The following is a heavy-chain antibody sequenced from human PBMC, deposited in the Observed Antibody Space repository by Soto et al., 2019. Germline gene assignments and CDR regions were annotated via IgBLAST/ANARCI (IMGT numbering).Heavy chain of an antibody. V-gene: IGHV1-46*01. Sequence: GASVKFSCKSSGYTFTSYYMHWVRQAPGQGLEWMGIINPSGGSTSYAQKFQGRVTMTRDTSTSTVYMELSSLRSEDTAVYYCARRYDFCSGYLVGADYSYGMDVWGQGPTGT. J-gene: IGHJ6*02. D-gene: IGHD3-3*01. CDR2: INPSGGST. CDR1: GYTFTSYY. CDR3: ARRYDFCSGYLVGADYSYGMDV.